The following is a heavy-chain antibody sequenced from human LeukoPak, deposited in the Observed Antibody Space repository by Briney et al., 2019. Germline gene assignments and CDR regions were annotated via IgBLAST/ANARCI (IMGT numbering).Heavy chain of an antibody. CDR2: IDPSDSYT. Sequence: GESLQISCKGSGYSFTSYWISWVRQMPGKGLEWMGRIDPSDSYTNYSPSFQGHVTISADKSISTAYLQRSSLKASDTAMYYCARLRYDSSGYYRNFDYWGQGTLVTVSS. CDR1: GYSFTSYW. CDR3: ARLRYDSSGYYRNFDY. D-gene: IGHD3-22*01. V-gene: IGHV5-10-1*01. J-gene: IGHJ4*02.